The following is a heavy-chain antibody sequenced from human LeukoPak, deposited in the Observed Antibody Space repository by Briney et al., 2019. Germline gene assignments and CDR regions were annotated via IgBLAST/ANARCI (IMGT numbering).Heavy chain of an antibody. CDR2: IYSRGST. CDR3: ARSEDRSGWYWAFDI. CDR1: GLSVSGSY. V-gene: IGHV3-53*01. Sequence: GGSLKLSCAASGLSVSGSYMSWVRQAPGKGLEWVSVIYSRGSTYYAASVKGRCTISRDVSTNTVSLQFDNLTTEDTAVYYCARSEDRSGWYWAFDIWGQGTMVTVSS. J-gene: IGHJ3*02. D-gene: IGHD6-19*01.